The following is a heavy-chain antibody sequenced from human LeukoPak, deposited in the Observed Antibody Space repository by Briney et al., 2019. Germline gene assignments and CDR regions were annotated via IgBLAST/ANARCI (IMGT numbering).Heavy chain of an antibody. CDR2: IYYSGST. CDR3: ARLDYGSGTPYSNFDY. Sequence: SETLSLTCTVSGGSISSSSYYWGWIRQPPGKGLEWIGSIYYSGSTYYNPSLKSRVTISVDTSKNQFSLKLSSVTAADTAVYYCARLDYGSGTPYSNFDYWGQGTLVTVSS. V-gene: IGHV4-39*07. D-gene: IGHD3-10*01. J-gene: IGHJ4*02. CDR1: GGSISSSSYY.